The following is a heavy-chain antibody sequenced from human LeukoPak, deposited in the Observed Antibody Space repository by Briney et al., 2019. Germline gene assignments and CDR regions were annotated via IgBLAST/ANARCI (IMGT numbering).Heavy chain of an antibody. Sequence: ASVKVSCKASGYTFTGYYMHWVRQAPGQGLGWMGWINPNSGGTNFAQKFQGRVTMTTDTSTNTAYMELRSLTSDDTAVYYCARGSYYDYWGQGTLVTVSS. D-gene: IGHD1-26*01. J-gene: IGHJ4*02. CDR2: INPNSGGT. V-gene: IGHV1-2*02. CDR3: ARGSYYDY. CDR1: GYTFTGYY.